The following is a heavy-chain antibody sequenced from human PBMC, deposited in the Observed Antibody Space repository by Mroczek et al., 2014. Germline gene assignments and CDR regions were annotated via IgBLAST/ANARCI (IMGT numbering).Heavy chain of an antibody. D-gene: IGHD2-8*01. Sequence: QVQLQQWGGRTVEAFGDPVPHLRCLCGSFSGYYWSWIRQPPGKGLEWIGEINHSGSTNYNPSLKSRVTISVDTSKNQFSLKLSSVTAADTAVYYCARGLRRPVYARTRRPSKSRNFDYWGQGTLVTVSS. CDR2: INHSGST. CDR3: ARGLRRPVYARTRRPSKSRNFDY. J-gene: IGHJ4*02. V-gene: IGHV4-34*01. CDR1: GSFSGYY.